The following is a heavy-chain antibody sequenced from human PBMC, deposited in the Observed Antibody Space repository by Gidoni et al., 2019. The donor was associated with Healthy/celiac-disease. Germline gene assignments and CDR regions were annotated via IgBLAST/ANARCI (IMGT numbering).Heavy chain of an antibody. CDR3: ARALRPTYYYYYYGMDV. D-gene: IGHD5-12*01. J-gene: IGHJ6*02. CDR1: GFTFSSYW. Sequence: EVQLVESGGGLVQPGGSMRLSCAASGFTFSSYWMHWVRQAPGKGRVWVSRINSDGSSTSYADSVKGRFTISRDNAKNTLYLQMNSLRAEDTAVYYCARALRPTYYYYYYGMDVWGQGTTVTVSS. V-gene: IGHV3-74*01. CDR2: INSDGSST.